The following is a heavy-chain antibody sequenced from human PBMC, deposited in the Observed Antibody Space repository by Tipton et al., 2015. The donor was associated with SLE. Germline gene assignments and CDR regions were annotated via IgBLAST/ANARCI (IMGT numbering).Heavy chain of an antibody. CDR1: GYTFTSYG. V-gene: IGHV1-69*19. D-gene: IGHD3-10*01. Sequence: QLVQSGAEVKKPGASVKVSCKASGYTFTSYGISWVRQAPGQGLEWMGGIIPFQGTEKYAQKFLGRVTIGADESTSTVYMELSSLTSEDTAVYYCVRDRGYLWGQGTLVTVSS. J-gene: IGHJ5*02. CDR3: VRDRGYL. CDR2: IIPFQGTE.